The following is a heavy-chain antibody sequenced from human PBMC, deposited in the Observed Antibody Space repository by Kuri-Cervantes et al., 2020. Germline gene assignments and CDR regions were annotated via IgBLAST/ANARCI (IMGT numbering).Heavy chain of an antibody. CDR1: GYTFTSYY. CDR3: ASGAEAAAPYYYYYGMDV. V-gene: IGHV1-46*01. Sequence: ASVKVSCKASGYTFTSYYMHWVRQAPGQGLEWMGIINPSGGSTSYAQKFQGRVTMTRDTSTSTVYMELSSLRSEDTAVYYCASGAEAAAPYYYYYGMDVWGQGTTVTVSS. J-gene: IGHJ6*02. CDR2: INPSGGST. D-gene: IGHD6-13*01.